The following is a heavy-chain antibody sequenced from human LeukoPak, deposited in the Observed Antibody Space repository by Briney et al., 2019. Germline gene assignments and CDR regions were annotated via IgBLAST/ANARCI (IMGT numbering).Heavy chain of an antibody. CDR3: ARGAAAWFDP. Sequence: GASVKVSCKASGYTFTSYAMHWVRQAPGQRLEWMGWINAGNGNTKYSQKFQGRVTMTRDTSTSTVYMELSSLRSEDTAVYYCARGAAAWFDPWGQGTLVTVSS. J-gene: IGHJ5*02. V-gene: IGHV1-3*01. CDR1: GYTFTSYA. CDR2: INAGNGNT. D-gene: IGHD2-2*01.